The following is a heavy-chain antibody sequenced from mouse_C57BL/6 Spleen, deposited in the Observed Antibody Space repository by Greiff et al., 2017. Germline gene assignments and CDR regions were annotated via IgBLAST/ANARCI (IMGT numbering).Heavy chain of an antibody. D-gene: IGHD1-1*01. V-gene: IGHV5-4*03. CDR3: ARFTTVVASYFDC. CDR1: GFTFSSYA. Sequence: DVKLVESGGGLVKPGGSLKLSCAASGFTFSSYAVSWVRQTPEKRLEWVATINDGGSYTYYPDNVKGRFTISRDNAKNNLYLQMSHLKSEDTAMYYCARFTTVVASYFDCWGQGTTLTVSS. J-gene: IGHJ2*01. CDR2: INDGGSYT.